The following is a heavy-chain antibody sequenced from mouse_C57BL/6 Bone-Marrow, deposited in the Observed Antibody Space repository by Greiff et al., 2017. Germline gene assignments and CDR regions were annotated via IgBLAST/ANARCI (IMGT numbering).Heavy chain of an antibody. D-gene: IGHD1-1*01. CDR1: GYTFTDYE. CDR2: IDPETGGT. J-gene: IGHJ4*01. V-gene: IGHV1-15*01. Sequence: QVQLQQSGAELVRPGASVTLSCKASGYTFTDYEMHWVKQTPVHGLEWIGAIDPETGGTAYNQKFKGKAILTADKSSSTAYMELRSLTSEDSAVYYCTRTPYYSGSIYYDMDYWGQGTSVTVSS. CDR3: TRTPYYSGSIYYDMDY.